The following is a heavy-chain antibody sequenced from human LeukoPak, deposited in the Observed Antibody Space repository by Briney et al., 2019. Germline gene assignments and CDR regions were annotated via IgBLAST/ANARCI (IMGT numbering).Heavy chain of an antibody. CDR2: INHSGST. CDR3: ARGRYSNYPVNYYYYGMDV. Sequence: SETLSLTCAVYGGSFSGYYWSWIRQPPGEGLEWIGEINHSGSTNYNPSLKSRVTISVDTSKNQFSLKLSSVTAADTAVYYCARGRYSNYPVNYYYYGMDVWGQGTTVTVSS. D-gene: IGHD4-11*01. V-gene: IGHV4-34*01. J-gene: IGHJ6*02. CDR1: GGSFSGYY.